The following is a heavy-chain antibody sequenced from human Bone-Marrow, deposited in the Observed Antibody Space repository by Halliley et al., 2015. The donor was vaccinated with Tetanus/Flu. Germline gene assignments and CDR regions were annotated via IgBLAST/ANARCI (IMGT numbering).Heavy chain of an antibody. J-gene: IGHJ4*02. CDR3: ARSGFTYDFDY. Sequence: EGVSFTSSSSSYTDYADSVRGRFSISRDNAKNSLYLQMNSLRAEDTAVYYCARSGFTYDFDYWGQGTLVTVSS. V-gene: IGHV3-11*03. D-gene: IGHD5-18*01. CDR2: TSSSSSYT.